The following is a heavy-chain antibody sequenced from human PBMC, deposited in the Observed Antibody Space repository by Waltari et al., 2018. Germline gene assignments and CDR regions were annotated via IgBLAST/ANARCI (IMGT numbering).Heavy chain of an antibody. CDR3: VRSDYGDYVGGYY. D-gene: IGHD4-17*01. V-gene: IGHV3-21*01. Sequence: EVQLVESGGGLVKPGGSLRLSCAASGFTFSDSTMSWVRQTPGKGREWVSSISSSSSFIYYADSVKGRFTISRDNAKNSLFLQMNSLRAEDTSVYYCVRSDYGDYVGGYYWGQGTVVTVSS. CDR1: GFTFSDST. J-gene: IGHJ4*02. CDR2: ISSSSSFI.